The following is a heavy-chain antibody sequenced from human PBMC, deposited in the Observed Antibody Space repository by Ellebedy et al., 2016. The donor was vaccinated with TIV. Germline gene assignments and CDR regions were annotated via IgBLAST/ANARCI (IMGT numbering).Heavy chain of an antibody. Sequence: GESLKISCAASGFTFSNAWMSWVRQAPGKGLEWVGRIKSKTDGGTTDYAAPVKGRFTISRDDSKNTLYLQMNSLKSEDTAVYYCTTHLEVPAAIYAFDIWGQGTMVTVSS. CDR3: TTHLEVPAAIYAFDI. V-gene: IGHV3-15*01. D-gene: IGHD2-2*01. J-gene: IGHJ3*02. CDR2: IKSKTDGGTT. CDR1: GFTFSNAW.